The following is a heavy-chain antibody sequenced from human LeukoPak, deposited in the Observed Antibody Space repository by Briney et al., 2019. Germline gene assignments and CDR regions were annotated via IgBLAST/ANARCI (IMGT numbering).Heavy chain of an antibody. V-gene: IGHV4-39*01. D-gene: IGHD3/OR15-3a*01. CDR3: ARQTGSGLFILP. Sequence: SETLSLTCTVSGVSISSSNSYWGWIRQPPGKGLEWIGSIYYSGNTYYNASLKSQVSISIDTSKNQFSLTLTSVTAADTAVYYCARQTGSGLFILPGGQGTLVTVSS. CDR2: IYYSGNT. J-gene: IGHJ4*02. CDR1: GVSISSSNSY.